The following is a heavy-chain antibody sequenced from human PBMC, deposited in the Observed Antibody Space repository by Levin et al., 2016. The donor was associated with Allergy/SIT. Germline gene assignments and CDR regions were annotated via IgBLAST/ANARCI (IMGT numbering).Heavy chain of an antibody. CDR3: ARVGSMVRGDYIPRYFQH. CDR1: GGSFSGHY. CDR2: VNHSGNT. V-gene: IGHV4-34*01. J-gene: IGHJ1*01. D-gene: IGHD3-10*01. Sequence: SETLSLTCAVYGGSFSGHYWSWIRQAPGKGLEWIGEVNHSGNTNYNPSLKSRVTISADTSKNQFSLKLTSVTAADTAVYYCARVGSMVRGDYIPRYFQHWGQGTLVTVSS.